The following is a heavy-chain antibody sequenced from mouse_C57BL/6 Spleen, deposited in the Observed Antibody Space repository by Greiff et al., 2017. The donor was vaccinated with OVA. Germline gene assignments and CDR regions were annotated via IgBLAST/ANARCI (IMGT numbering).Heavy chain of an antibody. J-gene: IGHJ3*01. V-gene: IGHV10-1*01. D-gene: IGHD2-12*01. CDR2: IRSNSNNYAT. CDR1: GFSFNTYA. Sequence: EAGGGLVQPKGSLKLSCAASGFSFNTYAMHWVRQAPGKGLEWVARIRSNSNNYATYYADSVKDRFTITRDDSKSMLYLQMNHLKTEDTAMYFCVRHVYDPGWFAYWGQGTLVTVSA. CDR3: VRHVYDPGWFAY.